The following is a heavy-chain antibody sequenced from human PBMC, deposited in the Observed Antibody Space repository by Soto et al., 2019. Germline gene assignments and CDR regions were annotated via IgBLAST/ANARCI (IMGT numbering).Heavy chain of an antibody. D-gene: IGHD3-22*01. CDR2: IYHSGST. V-gene: IGHV4-30-2*01. Sequence: PSETLSLTCAVSGGSISSGSYSWSWIRQPPGKGLEWIGYIYHSGSTYYNPSLKSRVTMSVDKSKNQFSLNLTSVTAADTAVYYCARNMGYFTSSGPGYWGQGTLVTVSS. CDR1: GGSISSGSYS. CDR3: ARNMGYFTSSGPGY. J-gene: IGHJ4*02.